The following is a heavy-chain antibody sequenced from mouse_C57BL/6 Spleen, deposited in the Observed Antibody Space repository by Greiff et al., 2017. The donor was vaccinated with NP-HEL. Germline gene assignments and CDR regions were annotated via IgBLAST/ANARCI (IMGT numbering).Heavy chain of an antibody. CDR3: AVFSNYAMDY. D-gene: IGHD1-1*01. V-gene: IGHV1-69*01. Sequence: QVQLKQPGAELVMPGASVKLSCKASGYTFTSYWMHWVKQRPGQGLEWIGEIDPSDSYTNYDQKFKGKSTLTVDKSSSTAYMQLSSLTSEDSAVYYCAVFSNYAMDYWGQGTSVTVSS. J-gene: IGHJ4*01. CDR1: GYTFTSYW. CDR2: IDPSDSYT.